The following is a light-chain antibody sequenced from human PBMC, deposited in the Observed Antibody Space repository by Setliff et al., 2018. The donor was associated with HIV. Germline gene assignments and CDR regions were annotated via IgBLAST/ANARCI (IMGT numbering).Light chain of an antibody. CDR2: SHI. V-gene: IGLV1-40*01. Sequence: VLTQPPSVSGAPGQRVTISCTGSSSNIGAGYDVHWYQQLPGTAPKLLTYSHINRPSGVPDRFSGSKSGASASLAITGLQAEDEADYYCQSYDSSLSGYVFGTGTKVTVL. J-gene: IGLJ1*01. CDR1: SSNIGAGYD. CDR3: QSYDSSLSGYV.